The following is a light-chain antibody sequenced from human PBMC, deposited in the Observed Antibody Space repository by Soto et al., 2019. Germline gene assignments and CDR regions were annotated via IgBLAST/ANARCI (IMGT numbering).Light chain of an antibody. CDR2: GAS. CDR3: QQLDDSQWT. CDR1: QSVSNSY. Sequence: EIVLTQSPGTLTLSPGDRGTLSCRASQSVSNSYLAWYQQKPGQAPRLLIYGASSRATGIPDRFSGSGSGTDFTLTISRLEPEDFAVYYCQQLDDSQWTFGQGTKVDIK. J-gene: IGKJ1*01. V-gene: IGKV3-20*01.